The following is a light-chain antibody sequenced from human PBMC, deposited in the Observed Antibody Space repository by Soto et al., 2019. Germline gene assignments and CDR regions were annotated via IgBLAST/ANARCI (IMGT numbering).Light chain of an antibody. CDR3: SSYGGTNNFVV. CDR2: DVN. CDR1: SSDIGAYNF. V-gene: IGLV2-8*01. Sequence: QSALTQPPSASGSPGQSVTISCTGTSSDIGAYNFVSWYQLPPDKAPKLMIFDVNKRPSGVPDRFSGSKSGSTASLTVSWLQAEDEGIYYCSSYGGTNNFVVFGGGTKLTVL. J-gene: IGLJ2*01.